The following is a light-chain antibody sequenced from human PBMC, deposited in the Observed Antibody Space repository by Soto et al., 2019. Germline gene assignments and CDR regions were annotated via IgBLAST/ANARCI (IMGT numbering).Light chain of an antibody. V-gene: IGKV3-15*01. J-gene: IGKJ4*01. Sequence: EIVMTQSPATLSVSPGERATLSCRASQSVSSNLAWYQQKPGQAPRLLIYGASTRATGIPARFSGSGSVTEFTLTISSLQSEDFAVYYCQQYNNWPLTFGGGTKVEIQ. CDR1: QSVSSN. CDR3: QQYNNWPLT. CDR2: GAS.